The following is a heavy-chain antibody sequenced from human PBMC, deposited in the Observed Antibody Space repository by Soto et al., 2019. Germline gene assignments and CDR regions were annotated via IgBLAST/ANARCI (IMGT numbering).Heavy chain of an antibody. Sequence: ASVKVSCKASGFTFTSSAVQWVRQARGQGLEWMGWISAYNGNTNYAQKLQGRVTMTTDTSTSTAYMELRSLRSDDTAVYYCARGSGGSLKGRNWFDPWGQGTLVTVSS. J-gene: IGHJ5*02. CDR2: ISAYNGNT. V-gene: IGHV1-18*01. D-gene: IGHD2-15*01. CDR3: ARGSGGSLKGRNWFDP. CDR1: GFTFTSSA.